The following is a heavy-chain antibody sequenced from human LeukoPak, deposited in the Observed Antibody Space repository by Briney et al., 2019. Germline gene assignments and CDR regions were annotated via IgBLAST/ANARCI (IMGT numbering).Heavy chain of an antibody. V-gene: IGHV4-38-2*02. Sequence: SETLSLTCTVSGYSISSGYYWGWIRQPPGKGLEWIGSIYHSGSTYYNPSLKSRVTTSVDTSKNQFSLKLSSVTAADTAVYYCLNGDSSGYQHWGQGTLVTVSS. CDR2: IYHSGST. D-gene: IGHD3-22*01. CDR3: LNGDSSGYQH. CDR1: GYSISSGYY. J-gene: IGHJ1*01.